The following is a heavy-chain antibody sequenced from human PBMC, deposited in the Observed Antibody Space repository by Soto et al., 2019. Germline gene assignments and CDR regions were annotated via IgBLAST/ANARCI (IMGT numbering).Heavy chain of an antibody. CDR1: GFSLSNARMG. CDR2: IFSNDEK. CDR3: ARIGDDILTGYSYYFDY. Sequence: QGTLKESGPVLVKPTETLTLTCTVSGFSLSNARMGVSWIRQPPGKALEWLAHIFSNDEKSHSTALKSRLTIPKDTSQRQVVPTLTNVDPVDTATYYCARIGDDILTGYSYYFDYWGQGTLVTVSS. V-gene: IGHV2-26*01. J-gene: IGHJ4*02. D-gene: IGHD3-9*01.